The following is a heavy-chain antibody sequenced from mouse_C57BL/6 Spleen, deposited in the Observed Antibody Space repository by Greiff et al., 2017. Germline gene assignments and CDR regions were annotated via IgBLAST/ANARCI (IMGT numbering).Heavy chain of an antibody. CDR1: GYTFTDYN. V-gene: IGHV1-18*01. Sequence: EVQLQQSGPELVKPGASVKIPCKASGYTFTDYNMDWVKQSHGKSLEWIGDINPNNGGTIYNQKFKGKATLTVDKSSSTAYMELRSLTSEDTAVYYCAIRDYYGSCAYWGQGTLVTVSA. J-gene: IGHJ3*01. CDR2: INPNNGGT. D-gene: IGHD1-1*01. CDR3: AIRDYYGSCAY.